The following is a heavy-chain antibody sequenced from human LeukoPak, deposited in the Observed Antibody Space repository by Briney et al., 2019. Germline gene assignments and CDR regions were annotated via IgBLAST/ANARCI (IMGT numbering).Heavy chain of an antibody. CDR3: AKAGARGRWSNLANLLDAFDI. Sequence: GGSLRLSCAASGFILSDHYMDWVRQAPEKGLEWVGRIRHKADGYTTEYAASVKGRFSISRVDSKNSLYLQMNSLKTEDTAVYYCAKAGARGRWSNLANLLDAFDIWGQGTMVTVSS. D-gene: IGHD4-23*01. J-gene: IGHJ3*02. CDR1: GFILSDHY. V-gene: IGHV3-72*01. CDR2: IRHKADGYTT.